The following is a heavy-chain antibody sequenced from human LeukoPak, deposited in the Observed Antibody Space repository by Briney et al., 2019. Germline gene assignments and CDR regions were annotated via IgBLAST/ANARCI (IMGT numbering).Heavy chain of an antibody. D-gene: IGHD1-26*01. CDR3: ARDKPGQPGTYSIFDY. Sequence: GGSLRLSCAASGFTFSSYWMSWVRQAPGKGLEWVANIKQDGSGKYCVDSVKGRFTISRDNAKNSLNLQMNSLRAEDTAVYYCARDKPGQPGTYSIFDYWGQGTLVTVSS. CDR1: GFTFSSYW. V-gene: IGHV3-7*01. CDR2: IKQDGSGK. J-gene: IGHJ4*02.